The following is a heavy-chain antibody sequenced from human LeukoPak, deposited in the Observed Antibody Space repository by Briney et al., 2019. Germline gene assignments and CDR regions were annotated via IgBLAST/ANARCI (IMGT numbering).Heavy chain of an antibody. V-gene: IGHV1-8*03. CDR3: ASDSSSPHYYYMDV. CDR1: GYTFTSYD. J-gene: IGHJ6*03. CDR2: MNPNSGNT. Sequence: GASVKVSCKASGYTFTSYDINWVRQATGQGLEWMGWMNPNSGNTGYAQKFKGRATFTRDTSISTAYMDLSSLRSEDSAVYYCASDSSSPHYYYMDVWGKGTTVTVSS. D-gene: IGHD6-13*01.